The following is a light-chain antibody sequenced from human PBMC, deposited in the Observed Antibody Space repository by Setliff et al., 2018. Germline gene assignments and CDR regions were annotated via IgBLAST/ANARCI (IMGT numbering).Light chain of an antibody. V-gene: IGKV4-1*01. J-gene: IGKJ3*01. CDR2: WAS. CDR1: QSVLYSSNNKNY. Sequence: DIVMTQSPDSLAVSLGERATINCKSSQSVLYSSNNKNYLAWYQRKPGQPPKLLIYWASTRESGVPDRFSGSGSGTDFTLTISSLQAEDVAVYYCQQYYSTLLTFGPGTRWISN. CDR3: QQYYSTLLT.